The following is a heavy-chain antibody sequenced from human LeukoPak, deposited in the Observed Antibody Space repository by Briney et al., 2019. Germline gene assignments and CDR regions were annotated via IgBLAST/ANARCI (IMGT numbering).Heavy chain of an antibody. CDR3: ARDESDYGDYGMDV. Sequence: SVKVSCKASGGTFSSYAISWARQAPGQELEWMGRIIPILGIANYARKFQGRVTTTADKSTSTAYMELGSLRSEDTAVYYCARDESDYGDYGMDVWGQGTTVTVSS. J-gene: IGHJ6*02. CDR2: IIPILGIA. V-gene: IGHV1-69*04. D-gene: IGHD4-17*01. CDR1: GGTFSSYA.